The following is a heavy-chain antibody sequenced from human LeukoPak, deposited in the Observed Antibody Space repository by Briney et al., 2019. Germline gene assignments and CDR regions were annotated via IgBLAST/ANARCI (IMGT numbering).Heavy chain of an antibody. CDR1: GGSISSSSYY. D-gene: IGHD5-24*01. V-gene: IGHV4-39*07. J-gene: IGHJ4*02. CDR2: IYYSGST. Sequence: PSETLSLTCTVSGGSISSSSYYWGWIRQPPGKGLEWIGSIYYSGSTYYNPSLKSRVTISVDTSKNQFSLKLSSVTAADTAVYYCARDPEMATSHFDYWGQGTLVTVSS. CDR3: ARDPEMATSHFDY.